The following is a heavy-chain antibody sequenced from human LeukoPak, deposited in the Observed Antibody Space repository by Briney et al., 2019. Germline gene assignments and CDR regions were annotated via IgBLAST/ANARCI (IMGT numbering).Heavy chain of an antibody. CDR2: ISSSGSTI. CDR1: GFTFSSYE. D-gene: IGHD1-26*01. CDR3: ARVETVGATAVDY. V-gene: IGHV3-48*03. Sequence: GGSLRLSCAASGFTFSSYEMNWVRQAPGKGLEWVSYISSSGSTIYYADSVKGRFTISRDNAKNSLYLQMNSLRAEDTAVYYCARVETVGATAVDYWGQGTLVTVSS. J-gene: IGHJ4*02.